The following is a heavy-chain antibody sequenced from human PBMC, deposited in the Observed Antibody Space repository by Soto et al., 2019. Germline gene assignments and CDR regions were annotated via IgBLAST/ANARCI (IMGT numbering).Heavy chain of an antibody. CDR3: ARVGMVGTVLGSWFGP. CDR1: GGSISSYY. CDR2: IYTTGST. V-gene: IGHV4-4*07. D-gene: IGHD6-19*01. Sequence: PSETLSLTCTVSGGSISSYYWSWIRQPAGKGLEWIGRIYTTGSTNYNPSLKSRVTMSVDTSKNHFSLKLRSVTAADTAVYYCARVGMVGTVLGSWFGPWGQGALVTVSS. J-gene: IGHJ5*02.